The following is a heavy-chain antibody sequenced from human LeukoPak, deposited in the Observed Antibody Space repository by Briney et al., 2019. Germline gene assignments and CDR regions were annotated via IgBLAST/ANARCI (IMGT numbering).Heavy chain of an antibody. Sequence: PGGSLGLSCAASGFTFDDYAMHWVRQAPGKGLEWVSGISWNSGSIGYADSVKGRFTISRDNAKNSLYLQMNSLRAEDTALYYCAKDDYGGNGGFDYWGQGTLVTVSS. CDR1: GFTFDDYA. J-gene: IGHJ4*02. D-gene: IGHD4-17*01. CDR2: ISWNSGSI. CDR3: AKDDYGGNGGFDY. V-gene: IGHV3-9*01.